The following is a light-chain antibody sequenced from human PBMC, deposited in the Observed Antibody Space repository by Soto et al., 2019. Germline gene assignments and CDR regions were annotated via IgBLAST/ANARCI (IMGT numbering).Light chain of an antibody. J-gene: IGLJ1*01. CDR3: CSYAGSSTFFYV. CDR1: SSDVGSYNL. V-gene: IGLV2-23*03. CDR2: EGS. Sequence: QSALTQPASVSGSPGQSITISCTGTSSDVGSYNLVSWYQQHPGKAPKLMIYEGSKRPSGVSNRFSGSKSGNTASLTISGLQAEDEADYHCCSYAGSSTFFYVFGTGTKVTVL.